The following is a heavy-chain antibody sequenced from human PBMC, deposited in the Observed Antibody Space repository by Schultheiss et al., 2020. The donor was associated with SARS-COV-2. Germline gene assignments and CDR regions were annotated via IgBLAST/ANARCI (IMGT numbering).Heavy chain of an antibody. CDR2: INPNSGGT. Sequence: ASVKVSCKASGYTFTGYYMHWVRQAPGQGLEWMGWINPNSGGTNYAQKFQGRVTMTTDTSTSTAYMELRSLRSDDTAVYYCARDSFKGGGGYYYYYYGMDVWGQGTTVTVSS. V-gene: IGHV1-2*02. CDR3: ARDSFKGGGGYYYYYYGMDV. CDR1: GYTFTGYY. J-gene: IGHJ6*02. D-gene: IGHD2-15*01.